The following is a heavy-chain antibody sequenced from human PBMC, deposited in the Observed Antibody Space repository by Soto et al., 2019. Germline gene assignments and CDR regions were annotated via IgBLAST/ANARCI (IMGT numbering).Heavy chain of an antibody. CDR1: GGSISRGGYY. J-gene: IGHJ4*02. V-gene: IGHV4-31*03. D-gene: IGHD1-20*01. CDR2: IYYSGST. Sequence: TLSLTCTVSGGSISRGGYYWSWIRQHPGKGLEWIGYIYYSGSTYYNPSLKSRVTISVDRSKNQFSLKLSSVTAAYTAVYYCASERALTGFDYWGQGTLVNVSS. CDR3: ASERALTGFDY.